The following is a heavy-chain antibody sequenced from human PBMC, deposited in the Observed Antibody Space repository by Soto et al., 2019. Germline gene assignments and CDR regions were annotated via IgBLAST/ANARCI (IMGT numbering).Heavy chain of an antibody. V-gene: IGHV3-30-3*01. CDR1: GGTWSSYA. J-gene: IGHJ1*01. CDR2: ISFDGSQQ. CDR3: TSEGTYCVADCYFQYFQH. Sequence: SLILSCAAAGGTWSSYAGHWVRQAPGNGLEWVAVISFDGSQQYDADAVKGRFTISRDNSNNALFLQMKSRRAEETAAYYSTSEGTYCVADCYFQYFQHWRQGTGVTVSS. D-gene: IGHD2-21*01.